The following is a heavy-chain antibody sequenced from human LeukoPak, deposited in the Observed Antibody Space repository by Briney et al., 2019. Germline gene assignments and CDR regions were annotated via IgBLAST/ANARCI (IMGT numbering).Heavy chain of an antibody. D-gene: IGHD3-10*01. CDR1: GGSISSSSYC. CDR3: ARDRRITMVRGGQTGSNYYYYYMDV. J-gene: IGHJ6*03. CDR2: IYYSGST. Sequence: SETLSLTCTVSGGSISSSSYCWGWIRQPPGKGLEWIGSIYYSGSTYYNPSLKSRVTISVDTSKNQFSLKLSSVTAADTAVYYCARDRRITMVRGGQTGSNYYYYYMDVWGKGTTVTISS. V-gene: IGHV4-39*07.